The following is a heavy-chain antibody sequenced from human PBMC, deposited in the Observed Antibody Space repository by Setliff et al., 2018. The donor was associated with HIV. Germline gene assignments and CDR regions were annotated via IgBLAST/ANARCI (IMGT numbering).Heavy chain of an antibody. D-gene: IGHD4-4*01. CDR2: ISAYNGNT. CDR3: AKTSPKDGYSSDF. J-gene: IGHJ4*02. Sequence: ASVKVSCKASGYRFNTYGISWVRQAPGQGLEWMGWISAYNGNTNYAQKLQGRVTMTTDTSTNTAYMELSSLGSDDTAVYYCAKTSPKDGYSSDFWGQGTPVTVSS. V-gene: IGHV1-18*01. CDR1: GYRFNTYG.